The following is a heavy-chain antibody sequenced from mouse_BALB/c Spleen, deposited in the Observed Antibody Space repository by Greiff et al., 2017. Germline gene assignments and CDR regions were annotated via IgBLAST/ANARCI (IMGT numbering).Heavy chain of an antibody. J-gene: IGHJ4*01. CDR1: GFTFSSYG. Sequence: DVMLVESGGGLVQPGGSLKLSCAASGFTFSSYGMSWVRQTPDKRLELVATINSNGGSTYYPDSVKGRFTISRDNAKNTLYLQMSSLKSEDTAMYYCARDSYYDYDGYYAMDYWGQGTSVTVSS. V-gene: IGHV5-6-3*01. CDR2: INSNGGST. CDR3: ARDSYYDYDGYYAMDY. D-gene: IGHD2-4*01.